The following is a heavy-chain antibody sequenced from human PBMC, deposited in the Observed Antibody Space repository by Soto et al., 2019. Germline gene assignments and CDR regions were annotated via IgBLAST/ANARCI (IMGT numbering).Heavy chain of an antibody. CDR1: GGSFSGYY. CDR2: INHSGST. CDR3: ARDPVSAADP. Sequence: QVQLQQWGAGLLKPSETLSLTCAVYGGSFSGYYWSWIRQPPGKGLEWIGEINHSGSTNYNPSLKSRVTISVDTSKNQFFLKLSSVTAADTAVYYCARDPVSAADPWGQGTLVTVSS. J-gene: IGHJ5*02. D-gene: IGHD6-13*01. V-gene: IGHV4-34*01.